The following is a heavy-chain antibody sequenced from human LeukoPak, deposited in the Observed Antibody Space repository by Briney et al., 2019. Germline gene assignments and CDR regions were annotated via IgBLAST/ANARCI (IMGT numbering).Heavy chain of an antibody. CDR3: ARAGYSSGWLPY. D-gene: IGHD6-19*01. CDR2: IWFDGSKK. V-gene: IGHV3-33*08. Sequence: GGSLRLSCAAPGFTFSSYEMNWVRQAPGKGLEWVAVIWFDGSKKYYADSVKGRFTISRDNSRNTLSLQMNSLRAEDTAVYYCARAGYSSGWLPYWGQGTLVTVSS. J-gene: IGHJ4*02. CDR1: GFTFSSYE.